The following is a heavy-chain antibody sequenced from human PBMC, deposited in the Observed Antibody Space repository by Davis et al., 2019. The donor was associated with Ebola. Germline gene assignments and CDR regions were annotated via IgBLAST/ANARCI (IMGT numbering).Heavy chain of an antibody. CDR1: GYTFTSYG. CDR3: ARESWIQLWSSFDY. V-gene: IGHV1-18*01. D-gene: IGHD5-18*01. Sequence: ASVKVSCKASGYTFTSYGISWVRQAPGQGLEWMGWISAYNGNTNYAQKLQGRVTMTTDTSTSTAYMEPSSLRSEDTAVYYCARESWIQLWSSFDYWGQGTLVTVSS. J-gene: IGHJ4*02. CDR2: ISAYNGNT.